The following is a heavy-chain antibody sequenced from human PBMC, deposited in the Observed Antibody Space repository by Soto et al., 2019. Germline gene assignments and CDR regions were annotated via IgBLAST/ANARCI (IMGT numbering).Heavy chain of an antibody. Sequence: PGGSLRLSCAASGFTFSSYAMHWVRQAPGKGLEWVAVISYDGSNKYYADSVKGRFTISRDNSKNTLYLQMNSLRAEDTAVYYCASLDSLPLYGMDVWGQGTTVTVSS. J-gene: IGHJ6*02. D-gene: IGHD3-3*01. CDR1: GFTFSSYA. CDR2: ISYDGSNK. V-gene: IGHV3-30-3*01. CDR3: ASLDSLPLYGMDV.